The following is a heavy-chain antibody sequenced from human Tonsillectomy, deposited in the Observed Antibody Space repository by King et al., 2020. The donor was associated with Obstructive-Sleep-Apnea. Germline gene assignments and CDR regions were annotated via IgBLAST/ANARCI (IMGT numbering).Heavy chain of an antibody. Sequence: VQLVESGGGLVQPGGSLRLSCAASGFTFSSYAMSWVRQAPGKGLEWVSAISGSGGSTYYADSVKGRFTISRDNSKNTLYLQMNSLRAEDTAVYYCAKGQPPRSGWYDPHGYFDYWGQGTLVTVSS. V-gene: IGHV3-23*04. CDR3: AKGQPPRSGWYDPHGYFDY. D-gene: IGHD6-19*01. J-gene: IGHJ4*02. CDR2: ISGSGGST. CDR1: GFTFSSYA.